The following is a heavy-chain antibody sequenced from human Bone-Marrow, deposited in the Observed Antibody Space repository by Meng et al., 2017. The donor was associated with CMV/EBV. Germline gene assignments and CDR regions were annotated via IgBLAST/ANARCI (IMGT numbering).Heavy chain of an antibody. Sequence: GESLKISCAASGFTFSSYSMNWVRQAPGKGLEWVSSISSSSSYIYYADSVKGRFTISRDNAKNTLYLQMNSLRAEDTAVYYCARVDCIIDNNGVCYAGRNDGYYGMDVWGQGTTVTVSS. CDR1: GFTFSSYS. J-gene: IGHJ6*02. D-gene: IGHD2-8*01. CDR3: ARVDCIIDNNGVCYAGRNDGYYGMDV. V-gene: IGHV3-21*01. CDR2: ISSSSSYI.